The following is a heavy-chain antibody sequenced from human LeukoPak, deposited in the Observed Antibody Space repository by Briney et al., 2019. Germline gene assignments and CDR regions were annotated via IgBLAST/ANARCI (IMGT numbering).Heavy chain of an antibody. CDR3: AKDVAAAAGYYFDY. CDR2: ISESGSST. CDR1: GFTFSSYA. D-gene: IGHD6-13*01. V-gene: IGHV3-23*01. Sequence: GGSLRLSCAASGFTFSSYAMSWVRQAPGKGLEWVSVISESGSSTYYADSVKGRFTISRDNSKNTLYLQMNSLRAEDTAVYYCAKDVAAAAGYYFDYWGQGTLVSVSS. J-gene: IGHJ4*02.